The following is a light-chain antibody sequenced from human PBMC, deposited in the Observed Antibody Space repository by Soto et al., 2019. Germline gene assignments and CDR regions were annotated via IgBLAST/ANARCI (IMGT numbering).Light chain of an antibody. CDR2: DVS. Sequence: QSALTQPASVSGSPGQSITISCTGTSSDVGGYNYVSSYQQHPGKAPKLMIYDVSNRPSGVSNRFSGSKSGNTASLTISGLQAEDEADYYCSSYTGSSPPYVFGTGTKVTVL. CDR1: SSDVGGYNY. J-gene: IGLJ1*01. V-gene: IGLV2-14*01. CDR3: SSYTGSSPPYV.